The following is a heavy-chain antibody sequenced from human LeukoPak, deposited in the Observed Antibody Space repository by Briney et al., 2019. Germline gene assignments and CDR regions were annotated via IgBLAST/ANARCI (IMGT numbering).Heavy chain of an antibody. CDR2: VHHTGTT. J-gene: IGHJ4*02. V-gene: IGHV4-59*03. Sequence: PSETLSLTCKVSRGSITDYYWSWIRQPPGKGLEWIAFVHHTGTTSYRPSLRSRATIFLDTSTNQFPLKLSSVTAADTGMYFCATGGDSSKWFGRWGQGTLVTVSS. CDR1: RGSITDYY. CDR3: ATGGDSSKWFGR. D-gene: IGHD3-10*01.